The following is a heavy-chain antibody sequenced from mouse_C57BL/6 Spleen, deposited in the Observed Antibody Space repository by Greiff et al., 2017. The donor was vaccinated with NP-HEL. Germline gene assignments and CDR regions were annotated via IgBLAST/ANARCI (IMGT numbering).Heavy chain of an antibody. D-gene: IGHD1-1*01. V-gene: IGHV5-17*01. J-gene: IGHJ2*01. Sequence: EVQLVESGGGLVKPGGSLKLSCAASGFTFSDYGMHWVRQAPEKGLEWVAYISSGSSTIYYADTVQGRFTISRDNAKNTLFLQMTSLRSEDTAMYYCARPYYYGSSVYYFDYWGQGTTLTVSS. CDR2: ISSGSSTI. CDR3: ARPYYYGSSVYYFDY. CDR1: GFTFSDYG.